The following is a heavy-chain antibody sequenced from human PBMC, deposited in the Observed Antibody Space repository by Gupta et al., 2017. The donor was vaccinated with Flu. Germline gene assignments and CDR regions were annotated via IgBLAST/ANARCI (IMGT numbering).Heavy chain of an antibody. V-gene: IGHV4-4*02. CDR2: IYHSGST. D-gene: IGHD4-23*01. Sequence: QVQLQESGPGLVKPSGTLSLTCAVSGGSISSSNWWSWVRQPPGKGLEWIGEIYHSGSTNYNPSLKSRVTISVDKSKNQFSLKLSSVTAADTAVYYCARDHDYGGNSGLTSYYYYGMDVWGQGTTVTVSS. CDR1: GGSISSSNW. J-gene: IGHJ6*02. CDR3: ARDHDYGGNSGLTSYYYYGMDV.